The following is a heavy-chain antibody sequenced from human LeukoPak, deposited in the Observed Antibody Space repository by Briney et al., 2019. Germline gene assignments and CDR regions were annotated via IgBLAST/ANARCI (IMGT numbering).Heavy chain of an antibody. CDR3: ARVYAPYSSNHFDY. Sequence: PSETLSLTCTVSGGSISSYYWSWIRQPPGKGLEWIGYIYYSGSTNYNPSLKSRVTMSVDTSKNQFSLKLSSVTAADTAVYYCARVYAPYSSNHFDYWGQGTLVTVSS. CDR1: GGSISSYY. CDR2: IYYSGST. J-gene: IGHJ4*02. V-gene: IGHV4-59*01. D-gene: IGHD6-13*01.